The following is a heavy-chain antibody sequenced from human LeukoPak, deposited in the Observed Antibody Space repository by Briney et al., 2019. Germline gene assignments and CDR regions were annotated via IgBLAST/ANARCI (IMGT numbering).Heavy chain of an antibody. D-gene: IGHD3-3*01. J-gene: IGHJ3*02. CDR1: GGSISSGSYY. Sequence: PSETLSLTCTVSGGSISSGSYYWSWIRQPAGKGLEWIGRIYTSGSTKYNPSLKSRVTMSVDTSKNQFSLKLSSVTAADTAVYYCARGDDFWSGYYTGAFDIWGQGTMVTVSS. V-gene: IGHV4-61*02. CDR3: ARGDDFWSGYYTGAFDI. CDR2: IYTSGST.